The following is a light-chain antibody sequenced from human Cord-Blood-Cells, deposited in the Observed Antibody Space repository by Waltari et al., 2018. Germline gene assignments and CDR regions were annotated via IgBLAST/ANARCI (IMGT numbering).Light chain of an antibody. V-gene: IGKV1-39*01. CDR3: QQSYSTPFT. CDR1: QRISSY. Sequence: DIQMTQSPSSLSASVGDRVTITCRASQRISSYLTWYQQKPGKDPKLLIYAASSLQSGVPSRFSGSGSGTEFTLTISSLQPEDFATYYCQQSYSTPFTFGQGTRLEIK. J-gene: IGKJ5*01. CDR2: AAS.